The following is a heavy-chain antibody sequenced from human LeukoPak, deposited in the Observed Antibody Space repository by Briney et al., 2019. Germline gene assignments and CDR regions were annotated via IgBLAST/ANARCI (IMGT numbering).Heavy chain of an antibody. Sequence: PGGSLRLSCAASGFTFSSYAMSWVRQAPGKGLEWVSAISGSGGSTYYADSVKGRFTISRDNSRNTLYLQMNSLRAEDTAVYYCARLPPGYYYYFDYWGQGTLVTVSS. CDR3: ARLPPGYYYYFDY. CDR1: GFTFSSYA. D-gene: IGHD3-22*01. V-gene: IGHV3-23*01. CDR2: ISGSGGST. J-gene: IGHJ4*02.